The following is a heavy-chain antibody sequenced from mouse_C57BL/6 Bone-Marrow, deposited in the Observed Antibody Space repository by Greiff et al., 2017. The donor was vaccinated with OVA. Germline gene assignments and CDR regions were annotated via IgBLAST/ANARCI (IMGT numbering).Heavy chain of an antibody. CDR3: TSLGENYGGSCGWYFDV. J-gene: IGHJ1*03. CDR1: GFSLTSYG. Sequence: QVQLQQSGPGLVQPSQSLSITCTVSGFSLTSYGVHWVRQSPGKGLEWLGVIWRGGSTDYNAAFMSRLSITKDNSKSQVFFKMNSLQADDTAIYYCTSLGENYGGSCGWYFDVWGTGTTVTVSS. V-gene: IGHV2-5*01. CDR2: IWRGGST. D-gene: IGHD1-1*01.